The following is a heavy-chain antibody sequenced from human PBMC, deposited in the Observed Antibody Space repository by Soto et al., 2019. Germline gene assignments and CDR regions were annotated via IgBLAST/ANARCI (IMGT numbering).Heavy chain of an antibody. J-gene: IGHJ6*02. Sequence: PGGSLRLSCAASGFSFSSYSMNWVRQGPGKGLEWVSSISSSSFSINYADSVKGRFSISRDNAQNSLHLQMNNLRAEDTAVYYCARKESSNIYGMDVWGQGTTVTVSS. CDR2: ISSSSFSI. CDR1: GFSFSSYS. D-gene: IGHD6-6*01. V-gene: IGHV3-21*01. CDR3: ARKESSNIYGMDV.